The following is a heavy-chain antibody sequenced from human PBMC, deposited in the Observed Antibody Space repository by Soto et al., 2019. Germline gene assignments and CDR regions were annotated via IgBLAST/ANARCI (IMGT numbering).Heavy chain of an antibody. CDR3: ASNRYCSSTSCPLGY. D-gene: IGHD2-2*01. Sequence: ASVKVSCKASGYTFTSYGISWVRQVPGQGLEWMGWISAYNGNTNYAQKLQGRVTMTTDTSTSTAYMELRSLRSDDTAVYYCASNRYCSSTSCPLGYWGQGTLVTVSS. CDR2: ISAYNGNT. J-gene: IGHJ4*02. CDR1: GYTFTSYG. V-gene: IGHV1-18*04.